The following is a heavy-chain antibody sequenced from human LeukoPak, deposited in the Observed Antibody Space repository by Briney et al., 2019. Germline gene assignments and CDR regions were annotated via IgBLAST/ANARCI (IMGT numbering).Heavy chain of an antibody. CDR1: GYTFTSYG. D-gene: IGHD3-3*01. Sequence: ASVKVTCKASGYTFTSYGIGWVRQAPGQGLEWMGWISAYNGNTNYAQKFQGRVTITADESTSTAYMELSSLRSEDTAVYYCANQVDLYNWFDPWGQGTLVTVSS. CDR2: ISAYNGNT. V-gene: IGHV1-18*01. CDR3: ANQVDLYNWFDP. J-gene: IGHJ5*02.